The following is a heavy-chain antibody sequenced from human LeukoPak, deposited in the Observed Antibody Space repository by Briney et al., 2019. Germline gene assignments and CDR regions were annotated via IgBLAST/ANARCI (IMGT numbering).Heavy chain of an antibody. J-gene: IGHJ4*02. CDR3: ARDLFLEWLSPTYDY. CDR1: GGSFSDYY. V-gene: IGHV4-34*01. D-gene: IGHD3-3*01. Sequence: SETLSLTCAVYGGSFSDYYWTWIRQPPGKGLEWIGEIYHSGSTYYNPSLKSRVTISVDTSKNQFSLKLSSVTAADTAVYYCARDLFLEWLSPTYDYWGQGTLVTVSS. CDR2: IYHSGST.